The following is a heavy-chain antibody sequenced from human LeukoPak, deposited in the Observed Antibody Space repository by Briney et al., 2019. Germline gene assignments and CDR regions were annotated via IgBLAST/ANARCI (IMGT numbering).Heavy chain of an antibody. Sequence: ASVKVSCKASGYIFTSYAIHWLRQAPGQGLEWMGWINPNSGGTNYAQKFQGWVTMTRDTSISTAYMELSRLRSDDTAVYYCARGGQWLDQDINFDYWGRGTLVTVSS. CDR2: INPNSGGT. D-gene: IGHD6-19*01. V-gene: IGHV1-2*04. J-gene: IGHJ4*02. CDR1: GYIFTSYA. CDR3: ARGGQWLDQDINFDY.